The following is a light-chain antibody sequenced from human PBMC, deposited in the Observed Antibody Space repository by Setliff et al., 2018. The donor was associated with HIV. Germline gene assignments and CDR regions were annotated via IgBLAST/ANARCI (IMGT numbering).Light chain of an antibody. Sequence: QSALTQPASVSGSPGQSIAISCTGSSTDIGTYTYVSWYQQHPGQAPKLLIFGVNHRPSGVSDRFSGSKSDNTASLTISGLQAEDEADYYCSSYTSSNTPYVFGTGTKVTVL. J-gene: IGLJ1*01. CDR1: STDIGTYTY. CDR2: GVN. V-gene: IGLV2-14*03. CDR3: SSYTSSNTPYV.